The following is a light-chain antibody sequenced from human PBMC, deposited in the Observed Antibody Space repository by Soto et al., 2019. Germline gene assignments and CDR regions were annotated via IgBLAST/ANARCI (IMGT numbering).Light chain of an antibody. CDR3: QQSNSFPLT. Sequence: DIQMTQSPSSVSASVGDRVTITCRASQGISSRLAWYQQKPGKAPNLLIYAASSLQSGVPSRFSGSESETDFTLTICSLQPEEFENYYCQQSNSFPLTFGGGNKVEIK. CDR2: AAS. J-gene: IGKJ4*01. V-gene: IGKV1-12*01. CDR1: QGISSR.